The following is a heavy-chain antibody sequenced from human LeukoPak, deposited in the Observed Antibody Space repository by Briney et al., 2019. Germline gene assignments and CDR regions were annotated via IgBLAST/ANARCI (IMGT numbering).Heavy chain of an antibody. V-gene: IGHV1-46*01. Sequence: ATVKVSCKASGYTFSSYYMRWARQAPGQGLEWVGRIDPNDGSTIYARNLQGRVTMTSDTSTSTVYTELSSLRSEDTAVYYCARGGPYHGWDYWGQGTLVTVSS. CDR2: IDPNDGST. CDR3: ARGGPYHGWDY. CDR1: GYTFSSYY. J-gene: IGHJ4*02. D-gene: IGHD2-15*01.